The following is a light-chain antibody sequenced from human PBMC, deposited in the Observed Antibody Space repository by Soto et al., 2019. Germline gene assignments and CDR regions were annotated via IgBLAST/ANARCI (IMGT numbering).Light chain of an antibody. CDR1: SSNSGGNS. J-gene: IGLJ1*01. Sequence: QSVLTQPPSVSAAPGQKVTISCSGSSSNSGGNSVSWYQQLPGTAPTLLIYDDNKRPSGIPDRFSGSKSGTSATLGITGFQTGDEADYYCGSWDSSLSAYVFGTGTKVTVL. CDR2: DDN. CDR3: GSWDSSLSAYV. V-gene: IGLV1-51*01.